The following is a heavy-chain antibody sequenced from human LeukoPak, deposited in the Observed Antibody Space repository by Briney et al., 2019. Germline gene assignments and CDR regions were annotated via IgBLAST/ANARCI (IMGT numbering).Heavy chain of an antibody. V-gene: IGHV1-46*01. CDR2: INPSGRTT. J-gene: IGHJ5*02. CDR1: GYTFTSYY. Sequence: ASVKVSCKASGYTFTSYYIHWVRQAPGQGLEWMGIINPSGRTTSYAQKFQGRVTMTRDTSTSTVYMELSSLRSEDTAVYYCARALQNWFDPWGQGTLVTVSS. D-gene: IGHD4-11*01. CDR3: ARALQNWFDP.